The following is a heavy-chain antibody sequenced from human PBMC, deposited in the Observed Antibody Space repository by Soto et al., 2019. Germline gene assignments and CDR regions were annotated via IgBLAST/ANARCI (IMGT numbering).Heavy chain of an antibody. CDR1: GYTFTSYG. J-gene: IGHJ4*02. CDR2: ISAYNGNT. V-gene: IGHV1-18*01. CDR3: ARDRNILTGYYTLFDS. Sequence: GASVKVSCKASGYTFTSYGISWVRQAPGQGLEWMGWISAYNGNTNYAQKLQGRVTMTTDTSTSTAYMELRSLRSDDTAVYYCARDRNILTGYYTLFDSWGQGTLVTVSS. D-gene: IGHD3-9*01.